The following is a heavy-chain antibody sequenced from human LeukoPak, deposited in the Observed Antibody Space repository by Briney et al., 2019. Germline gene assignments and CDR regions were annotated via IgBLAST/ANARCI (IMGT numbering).Heavy chain of an antibody. D-gene: IGHD2-8*02. Sequence: GVSLRLSCAASGFTFSTCSMNWVRQAPGKGLEWVSSISSSTSSKYYADSVKGRFTISRDNAKNSLYLQMNSLRAEDTAVYYCARLKIYCTGGVCLSPIDYWGQGTLVTVS. CDR1: GFTFSTCS. J-gene: IGHJ4*02. CDR3: ARLKIYCTGGVCLSPIDY. V-gene: IGHV3-21*01. CDR2: ISSSTSSK.